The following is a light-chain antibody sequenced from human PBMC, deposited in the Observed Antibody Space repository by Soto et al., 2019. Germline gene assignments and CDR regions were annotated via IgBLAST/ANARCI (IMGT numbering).Light chain of an antibody. Sequence: PGERATLSCRASQTVSSSSLAWYQQKPGQAPRLLIFGASTRAAGFPDRFSGSGSGTDFTLTISRLEPEDFAVYYCQQYGSSPRTFGQGTKV. CDR2: GAS. V-gene: IGKV3-20*01. CDR1: QTVSSSS. CDR3: QQYGSSPRT. J-gene: IGKJ1*01.